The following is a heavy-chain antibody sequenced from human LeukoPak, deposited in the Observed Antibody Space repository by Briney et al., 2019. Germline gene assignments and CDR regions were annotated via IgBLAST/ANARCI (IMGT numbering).Heavy chain of an antibody. J-gene: IGHJ4*02. V-gene: IGHV3-74*01. D-gene: IGHD6-6*01. CDR3: ARDTYSSYNYFDY. Sequence: PGGSLRFSCAASGFTFSSYWMHWVRQAPGKGLVWVSRINSDGSSTSYGDSVKGRFTISRDNAKNTLYLQMNSLRAEDTAVYYCARDTYSSYNYFDYWGQGTLVTASS. CDR2: INSDGSST. CDR1: GFTFSSYW.